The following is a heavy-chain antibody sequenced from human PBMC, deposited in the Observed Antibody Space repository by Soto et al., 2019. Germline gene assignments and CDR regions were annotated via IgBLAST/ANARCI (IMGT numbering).Heavy chain of an antibody. V-gene: IGHV1-18*01. CDR3: ARGRYGDY. Sequence: VASVKVSCTDSGYVFTTYGITWVRQAPGQGLEWMAWISAHNGNTNYAQKLQGRVTVTRDTSTSTAYMELRSLRSDDTAVYYCARGRYGDYWGQGALVTVSS. CDR2: ISAHNGNT. J-gene: IGHJ4*02. D-gene: IGHD3-10*01. CDR1: GYVFTTYG.